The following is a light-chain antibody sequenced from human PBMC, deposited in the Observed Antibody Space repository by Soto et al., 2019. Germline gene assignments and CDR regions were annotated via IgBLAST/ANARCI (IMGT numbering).Light chain of an antibody. CDR1: QSVSIL. V-gene: IGKV3-15*01. J-gene: IGKJ5*01. Sequence: VMNMSLFTVSVTQGERATLSCRASQSVSILLAWYQQKPGQAPRLLIHGATTRATGIPARFSGSGSGTEFTLTISSLHSEDFAVYYCQQDNNWPLIPSCQGARLEIK. CDR2: GAT. CDR3: QQDNNWPLIP.